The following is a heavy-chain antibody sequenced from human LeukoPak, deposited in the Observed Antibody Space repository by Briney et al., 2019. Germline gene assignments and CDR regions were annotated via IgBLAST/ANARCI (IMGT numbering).Heavy chain of an antibody. J-gene: IGHJ4*02. CDR2: IIPILGIA. Sequence: SVKVSCKASGGTFSSYAISWVRQAPGQGLEWMGRIIPILGIANYAQKFQGRVTITADKSTSTAYMEPSSLRSEDTAVYYCARAWWGDYPFDYWGQGTLVTVSS. D-gene: IGHD4-17*01. V-gene: IGHV1-69*04. CDR1: GGTFSSYA. CDR3: ARAWWGDYPFDY.